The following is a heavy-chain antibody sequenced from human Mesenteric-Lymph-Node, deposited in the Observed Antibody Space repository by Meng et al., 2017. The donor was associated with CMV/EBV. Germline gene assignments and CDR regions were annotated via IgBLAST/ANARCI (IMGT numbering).Heavy chain of an antibody. V-gene: IGHV3-30*02. D-gene: IGHD3/OR15-3a*01. CDR3: ARDPHEFWNPYFLDS. CDR1: GFTFNAFA. CDR2: IWYDGSSQ. Sequence: GESLKISCAASGFTFNAFAMHWVRQAPGMGLEWVALIWYDGSSQYYADSVKGRFTISRDTPKKTVYLHMESLRLEDTGLYYCARDPHEFWNPYFLDSWGQGTLVTVSS. J-gene: IGHJ4*02.